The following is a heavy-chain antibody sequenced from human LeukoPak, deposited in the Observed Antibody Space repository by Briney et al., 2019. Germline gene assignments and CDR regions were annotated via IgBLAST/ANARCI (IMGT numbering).Heavy chain of an antibody. CDR2: ISSSGSTI. V-gene: IGHV3-11*04. J-gene: IGHJ4*02. Sequence: GGSLRLSCAASGFTFSDYYMSWIRQAPGKGLEWVSYISSSGSTIHYADSVKGRFTISRDNAKNSPFLQMNSLRAEDTAVYYCARRGYQLLYGDYWGQGTLVTVSS. D-gene: IGHD2-2*02. CDR3: ARRGYQLLYGDY. CDR1: GFTFSDYY.